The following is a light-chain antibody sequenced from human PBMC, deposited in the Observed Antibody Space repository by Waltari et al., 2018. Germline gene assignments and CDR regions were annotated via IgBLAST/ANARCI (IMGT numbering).Light chain of an antibody. J-gene: IGLJ1*01. V-gene: IGLV2-8*01. CDR2: EVT. CDR1: TSDVGAYNY. Sequence: QSVLTQPPSATGSPGQSVTISCTGTTSDVGAYNYRSWYQQHPGKVPKLLIYEVTKRPSGVPDRFSGSKSGNTASLTVSGLQADDEADYYCSSYAHNNHFVFGTGTKVTVL. CDR3: SSYAHNNHFV.